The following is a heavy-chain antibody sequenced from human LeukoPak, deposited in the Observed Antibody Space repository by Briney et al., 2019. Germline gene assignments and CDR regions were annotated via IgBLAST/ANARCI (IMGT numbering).Heavy chain of an antibody. CDR2: ISGSGGTT. J-gene: IGHJ4*02. CDR1: GFTFSSYS. V-gene: IGHV3-23*01. D-gene: IGHD6-13*01. CDR3: AKDGSSWYFDY. Sequence: GGSLRLSCAASGFTFSSYSMNWVRQAPGKGLELVSGISGSGGTTYYADSVKGRFTISRDNSKNTLYLQLNSLRAEDTAIYYCAKDGSSWYFDYWGQGTLVAVSS.